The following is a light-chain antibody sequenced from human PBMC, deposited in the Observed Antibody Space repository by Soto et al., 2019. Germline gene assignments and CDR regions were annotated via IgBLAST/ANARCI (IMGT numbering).Light chain of an antibody. CDR1: SSDVGSYNL. CDR3: CSYAGSSTLV. Sequence: QSVLTQPASVSGSPGQSITISCTGTSSDVGSYNLVSWYQQHPGKAPKLTIYEGSKRPSGVSNRFSGSKSGNTASLTISGLQAEDEADYYCCSYAGSSTLVFGGGTKLTVL. J-gene: IGLJ2*01. CDR2: EGS. V-gene: IGLV2-23*01.